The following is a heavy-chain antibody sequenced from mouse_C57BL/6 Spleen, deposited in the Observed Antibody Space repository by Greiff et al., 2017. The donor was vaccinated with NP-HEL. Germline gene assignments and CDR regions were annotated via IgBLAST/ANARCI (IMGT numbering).Heavy chain of an antibody. Sequence: VKLQQPGAELVRPGSSVKLSCKASGYTFTSYWMHWVKQRPIQGLEWIGNIDPSDSETHYNQKFKDKATLTVDKSSSTAYMQLSSLTSEDSAVYYCAREDDGGAMDYWGQGTSVTVSS. D-gene: IGHD2-3*01. CDR2: IDPSDSET. V-gene: IGHV1-52*01. J-gene: IGHJ4*01. CDR1: GYTFTSYW. CDR3: AREDDGGAMDY.